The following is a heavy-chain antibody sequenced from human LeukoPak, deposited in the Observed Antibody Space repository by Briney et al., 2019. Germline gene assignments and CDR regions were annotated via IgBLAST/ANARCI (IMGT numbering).Heavy chain of an antibody. V-gene: IGHV3-23*01. CDR3: AKCSVVVAAKAIWFDP. J-gene: IGHJ5*02. CDR1: GFMFSSYA. CDR2: LSGSGGAT. Sequence: GGSLRLSCAASGFMFSSYAMSWVRQAPGKGLEWVSGLSGSGGATYYADSVKGRFTISRDNSKNTLYLQMNSLRAEDTAVYYCAKCSVVVAAKAIWFDPWGQGTLVTVSS. D-gene: IGHD2-15*01.